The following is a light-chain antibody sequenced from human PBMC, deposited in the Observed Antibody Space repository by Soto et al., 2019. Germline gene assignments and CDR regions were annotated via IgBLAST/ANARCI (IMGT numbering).Light chain of an antibody. CDR2: GAS. Sequence: EIVLTQSPGTLSLSPGESATLSCRATQSVDSRYLAWYQQKPGQAPRLLIYGASRRATGIPDRFSGSGSGTDFPHTISRLEPEDFSVYYCQQYGSSPPMYNFGQGTKLEIK. CDR1: QSVDSRY. J-gene: IGKJ2*01. V-gene: IGKV3-20*01. CDR3: QQYGSSPPMYN.